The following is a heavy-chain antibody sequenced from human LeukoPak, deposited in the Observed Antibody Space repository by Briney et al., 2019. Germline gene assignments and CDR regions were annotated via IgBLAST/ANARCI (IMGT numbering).Heavy chain of an antibody. Sequence: SETLSLTCTVSGGSISSGGYYWSWIRQHPGKGLEWIGYIYYSGSSYYNPSLKSRVAISLDTSKNQFSLKLSSVTAADTAVYYCARVGTYQFDYWGQGTLVTVSS. CDR1: GGSISSGGYY. CDR3: ARVGTYQFDY. V-gene: IGHV4-31*03. J-gene: IGHJ4*02. CDR2: IYYSGSS. D-gene: IGHD1-1*01.